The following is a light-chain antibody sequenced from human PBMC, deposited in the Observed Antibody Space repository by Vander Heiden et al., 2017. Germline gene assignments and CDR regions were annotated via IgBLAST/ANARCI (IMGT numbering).Light chain of an antibody. CDR1: NIGSKS. Sequence: SYVLTQPPSVSVAPGQTARITCGGNNIGSKSVHWYQQKPGQAPVLVVYYDSDRPSGIPERFSGSTSGNTANLTTSRVEAGDEADYYCQVSANSSDRLEVFGTGTKLTVL. V-gene: IGLV3-21*02. CDR2: YDS. CDR3: QVSANSSDRLEV. J-gene: IGLJ1*01.